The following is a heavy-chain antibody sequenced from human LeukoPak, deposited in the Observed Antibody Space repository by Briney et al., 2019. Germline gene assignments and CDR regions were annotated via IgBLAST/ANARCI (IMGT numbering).Heavy chain of an antibody. V-gene: IGHV3-23*01. J-gene: IGHJ4*02. CDR1: GFTFSSYA. CDR2: VSAGGDNT. D-gene: IGHD6-19*01. CDR3: AKKRTPVAGTNYFDY. Sequence: GSLRLSCAASGFTFSSYAMSWVRQAPGKGLEWVSAVSAGGDNTYYAESVKGRFTISRDNSKNTVYLQMTSVTAEDTARYYCAKKRTPVAGTNYFDYWGQGILVTVSS.